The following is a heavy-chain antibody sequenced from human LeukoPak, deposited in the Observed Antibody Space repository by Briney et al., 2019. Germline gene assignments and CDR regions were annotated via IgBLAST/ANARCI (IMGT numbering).Heavy chain of an antibody. D-gene: IGHD1-14*01. CDR1: GGSFSGYY. J-gene: IGHJ3*02. Sequence: PSETLSLTCAVYGGSFSGYYWSWIRPPPGKGLEWIGEINHSGSTNYNPSLKSRVTISVDTSKNQFSLKLSSVTAADTAVYYCARGANWNHKAFDIWGQGTMVTVSS. V-gene: IGHV4-34*01. CDR2: INHSGST. CDR3: ARGANWNHKAFDI.